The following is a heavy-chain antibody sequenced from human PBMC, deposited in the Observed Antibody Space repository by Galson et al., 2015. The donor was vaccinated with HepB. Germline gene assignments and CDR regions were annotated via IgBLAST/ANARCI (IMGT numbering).Heavy chain of an antibody. CDR1: GYSFTSYW. V-gene: IGHV5-51*01. CDR2: IYPGDSDT. D-gene: IGHD3-3*01. J-gene: IGHJ6*03. CDR3: ARQGPNYDFWSGVYYYYYMDV. Sequence: QSGAEVKKPGESLKISCKGSGYSFTSYWIGWVRQMPGKGLEWVGIIYPGDSDTRYSPSFQGQVTISADKSISTAYLQWSSLKASDTAMYYCARQGPNYDFWSGVYYYYYMDVWGKGTTVTVSS.